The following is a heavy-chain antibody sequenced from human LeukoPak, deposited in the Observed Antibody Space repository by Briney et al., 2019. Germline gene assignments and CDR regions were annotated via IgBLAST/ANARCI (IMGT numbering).Heavy chain of an antibody. V-gene: IGHV3-15*01. D-gene: IGHD3-10*01. CDR1: GFTFSNAW. Sequence: GGSLRLSCAASGFTFSNAWMSWVRQAPGKGLEWVGRIKSKTDGGTTDYAAPVKGRFTISRDDSKNTLYLQMNSLKTEDTAVYYCTAHYYGSGSYYSFFENENPFDYWGQGTLVTVSS. CDR2: IKSKTDGGTT. CDR3: TAHYYGSGSYYSFFENENPFDY. J-gene: IGHJ4*02.